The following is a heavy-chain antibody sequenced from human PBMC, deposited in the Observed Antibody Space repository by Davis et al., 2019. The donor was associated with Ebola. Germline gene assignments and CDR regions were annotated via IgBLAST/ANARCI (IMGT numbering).Heavy chain of an antibody. CDR3: VKGGWQQYFDY. CDR1: GFTFSDYY. V-gene: IGHV3-11*01. D-gene: IGHD6-13*01. CDR2: ISSSGSTI. J-gene: IGHJ4*02. Sequence: GESLKISCAASGFTFSDYYMSWIRQAPGKGLEWVSYISSSGSTIYYADSVKGRFTISRDNAKNSLYLRMNSLRAEDTAVYYCVKGGWQQYFDYWGQGTLVTVSS.